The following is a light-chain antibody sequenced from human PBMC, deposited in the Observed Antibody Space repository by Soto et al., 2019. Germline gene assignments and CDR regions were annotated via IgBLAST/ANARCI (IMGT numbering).Light chain of an antibody. V-gene: IGKV3-20*01. J-gene: IGKJ4*01. CDR2: DAS. Sequence: EIVLTQSPGTLSLSPGERATLSCRASQSVSNNYLAWYQQKPGQAPRLLIYDASSRATDIPARFSGSGSGTDFTLTISRLEPEDFAVYYCQQYGSSPFGGGTKVDIK. CDR1: QSVSNNY. CDR3: QQYGSSP.